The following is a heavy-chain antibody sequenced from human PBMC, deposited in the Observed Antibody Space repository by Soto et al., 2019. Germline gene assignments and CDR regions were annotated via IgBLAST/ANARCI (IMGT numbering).Heavy chain of an antibody. CDR3: ATGVIWIGYFTVDS. CDR2: FIPVYRTL. D-gene: IGHD3-3*01. Sequence: QVLLVQSGAEVKKPGSSVKISCKASGGSFGNSAINWVRQTPGQGLEWLGGFIPVYRTLNYAQKFQGRVTITADDSTGTAYMTLCSLASNDTAVYYCATGVIWIGYFTVDSWGQGTRVTVSS. CDR1: GGSFGNSA. J-gene: IGHJ4*02. V-gene: IGHV1-69*01.